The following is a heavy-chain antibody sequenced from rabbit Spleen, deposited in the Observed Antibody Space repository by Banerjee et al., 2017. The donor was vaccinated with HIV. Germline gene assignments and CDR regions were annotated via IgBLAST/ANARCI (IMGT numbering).Heavy chain of an antibody. CDR3: ARDRTGGSYFAL. J-gene: IGHJ4*01. CDR1: GFDFTNYY. D-gene: IGHD8-1*01. V-gene: IGHV1S7*01. CDR2: IYAAKGST. Sequence: QLTETGGGLVQPGGSLTLSCKASGFDFTNYYISWVRQAPGKGLEWIGIIYAAKGSTDYASCVNGRITISSDNAHSTVDLKMTSLTAADTATYSGARDRTGGSYFALWAP.